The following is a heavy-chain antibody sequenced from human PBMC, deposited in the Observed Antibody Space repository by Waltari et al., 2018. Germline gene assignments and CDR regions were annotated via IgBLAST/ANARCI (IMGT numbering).Heavy chain of an antibody. CDR1: GGSISSSSYY. CDR2: IYDSGST. CDR3: ARDLDNWNYEADDY. V-gene: IGHV4-39*07. J-gene: IGHJ4*02. D-gene: IGHD1-7*01. Sequence: QLQLQVSGPGLVKPSETLSLTCTVSGGSISSSSYYWGWIRQPPGKGLEWIGSIYDSGSTYYNPSLKSRVAISVDTSKNQFSLKLSSVTAADTAVYYCARDLDNWNYEADDYWGQGTLVTVSS.